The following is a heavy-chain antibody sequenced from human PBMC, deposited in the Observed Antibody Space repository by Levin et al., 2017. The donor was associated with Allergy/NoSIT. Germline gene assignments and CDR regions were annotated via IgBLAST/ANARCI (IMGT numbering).Heavy chain of an antibody. CDR1: GASIDSGDYY. Sequence: LRLSCSVSGASIDSGDYYWSWLRQHPGKGLEWIGYIFHSGNTYYNPSLQSRLSISADTSKNQFSLTLTSVTAADSAVYYCARDLPNCSAASCYPEGWFDPWGQGTLVTVSS. D-gene: IGHD2-15*01. V-gene: IGHV4-31*03. CDR3: ARDLPNCSAASCYPEGWFDP. CDR2: IFHSGNT. J-gene: IGHJ5*02.